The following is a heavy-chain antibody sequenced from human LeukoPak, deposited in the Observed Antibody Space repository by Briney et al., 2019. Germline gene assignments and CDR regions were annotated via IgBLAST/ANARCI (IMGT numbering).Heavy chain of an antibody. V-gene: IGHV3-30*03. D-gene: IGHD1-14*01. CDR2: LSFDGTTK. CDR1: GFTFSSFG. CDR3: ARDRNAFDI. Sequence: GGSLRLSCAASGFTFSSFGMHWVRQAPGKGLEWVAVLSFDGTTKYYTDSVKGRFTISRDNSKNTLYLQMNSLRAEDTAVYYCARDRNAFDIWGQGTMVTVSS. J-gene: IGHJ3*02.